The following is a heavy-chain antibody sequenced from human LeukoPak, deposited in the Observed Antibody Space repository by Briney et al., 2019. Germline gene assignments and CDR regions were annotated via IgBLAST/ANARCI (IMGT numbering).Heavy chain of an antibody. J-gene: IGHJ4*02. D-gene: IGHD3-22*01. CDR1: GGSFSGYY. Sequence: SETLSLTCAVYGGSFSGYYWSWIRQPPGKGLEWIGEINHSGSTNYNPSLKSRVTISVDTSKNQFSLKLRSVTAADTAVYYCARVTGYVIEDYFDYWGQGTLVTVSS. V-gene: IGHV4-34*01. CDR3: ARVTGYVIEDYFDY. CDR2: INHSGST.